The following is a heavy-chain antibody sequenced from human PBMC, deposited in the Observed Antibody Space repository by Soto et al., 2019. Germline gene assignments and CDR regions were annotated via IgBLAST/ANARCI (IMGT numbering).Heavy chain of an antibody. J-gene: IGHJ5*02. CDR2: IYYSGST. CDR1: RHSISSDY. CDR3: ASFTPAGQAFDP. Sequence: TLSLTCTVSRHSISSDYWSKIRQPPGKGLEWIGYIYYSGSTNYNPSLKSRVTISVDTSKNQFYLKLSSVTAADTAVYYCASFTPAGQAFDPWGQGTLVT. V-gene: IGHV4-59*08.